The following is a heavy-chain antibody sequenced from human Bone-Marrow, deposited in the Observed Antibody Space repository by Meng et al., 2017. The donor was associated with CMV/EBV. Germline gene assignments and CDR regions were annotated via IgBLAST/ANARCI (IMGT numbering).Heavy chain of an antibody. V-gene: IGHV1-18*01. J-gene: IGHJ4*02. CDR2: ISAYNGNT. Sequence: VQMVQSGAEVKKPWVSVQVSCKASGYNFNSYGISWVRQAPGQGLEWMGWISAYNGNTNYAQKLQGRVTMTKDTSTSTAYMELRSLRSDDTAVYYCARVLEAAHDYWGQGTLVTVSS. D-gene: IGHD3-3*01. CDR3: ARVLEAAHDY. CDR1: GYNFNSYG.